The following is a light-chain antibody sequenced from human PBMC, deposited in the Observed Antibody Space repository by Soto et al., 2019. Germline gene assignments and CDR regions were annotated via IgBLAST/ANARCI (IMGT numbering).Light chain of an antibody. CDR3: QKHDSAPLT. CDR1: QGIGNY. J-gene: IGKJ4*01. V-gene: IGKV1-27*01. Sequence: IQMTQSPSSLSASVGDRVTITCRASQGIGNYLAWYQQRPGKVPKLLIYTSSTLQSGVPSRFSGSGSGTDFTLTISSLQPEDVATYYCQKHDSAPLTVGGGTKVDIK. CDR2: TSS.